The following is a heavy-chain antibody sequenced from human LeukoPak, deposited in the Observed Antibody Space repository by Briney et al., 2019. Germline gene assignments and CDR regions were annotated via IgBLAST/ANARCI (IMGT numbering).Heavy chain of an antibody. D-gene: IGHD3-10*01. V-gene: IGHV1-18*01. Sequence: ASVKVSCKASGYTFTSYGISWVRQAPGQGLEWMGWISAYNGNTNYAQKFQGRVTITRNTSISTAYMELSSLRSEDTAVYYCARRLVRGVISHNWFDPWGQGTLVTVSS. CDR2: ISAYNGNT. J-gene: IGHJ5*02. CDR3: ARRLVRGVISHNWFDP. CDR1: GYTFTSYG.